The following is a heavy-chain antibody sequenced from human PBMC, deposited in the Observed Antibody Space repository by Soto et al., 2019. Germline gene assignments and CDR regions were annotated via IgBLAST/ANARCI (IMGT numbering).Heavy chain of an antibody. CDR3: ARALGYYYDSSGYSSVGH. D-gene: IGHD3-22*01. Sequence: GASGKVSCKASGYTFTSYDINWVRQATGPGLEWMGWMNPNSGNTGYAQKFQGRVTMTRNTSISTAYMELSSLRSEDTAVYYCARALGYYYDSSGYSSVGHWGQDTLLTGPS. V-gene: IGHV1-8*01. CDR1: GYTFTSYD. CDR2: MNPNSGNT. J-gene: IGHJ1*01.